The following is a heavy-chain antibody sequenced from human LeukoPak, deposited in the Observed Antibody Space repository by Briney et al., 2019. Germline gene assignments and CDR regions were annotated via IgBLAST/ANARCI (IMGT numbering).Heavy chain of an antibody. CDR3: ASDTAMVPILNY. CDR1: GFTFSGYG. V-gene: IGHV3-30*02. J-gene: IGHJ4*02. Sequence: PGGSLRLSCAASGFTFSGYGMHWVHQAPGKGLEWVAFIRYDGSNKYYADSVKGRFTISRDNSKNTLYLQMNSLRAEDTAVYYCASDTAMVPILNYWGQGTLVAVSS. D-gene: IGHD5-18*01. CDR2: IRYDGSNK.